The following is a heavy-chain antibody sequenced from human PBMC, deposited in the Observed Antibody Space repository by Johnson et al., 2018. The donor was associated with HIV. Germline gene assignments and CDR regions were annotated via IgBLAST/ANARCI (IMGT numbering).Heavy chain of an antibody. CDR1: GFTFSSYA. CDR3: AKVLEVGATKDDAFDI. Sequence: VQLVESGGGLVQPGGSLRLSCAASGFTFSSYAMSWVRQAPGKGLEWVSAISGNGVSTYYADSVRGRFTISRDNAKNSLYLQMNSLRAEDTALYYCAKVLEVGATKDDAFDIWGQGTMVTVSS. D-gene: IGHD1-26*01. V-gene: IGHV3-23*04. J-gene: IGHJ3*02. CDR2: ISGNGVST.